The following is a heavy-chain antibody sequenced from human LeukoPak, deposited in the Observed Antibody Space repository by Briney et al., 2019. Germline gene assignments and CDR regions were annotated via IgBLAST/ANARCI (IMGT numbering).Heavy chain of an antibody. CDR2: MYYSGST. J-gene: IGHJ5*02. CDR3: ARDSGTTGEVKFDP. D-gene: IGHD3-10*01. CDR1: GGSIISYY. V-gene: IGHV4-59*01. Sequence: SETLSLTCTVSGGSIISYYWSWIRQPPGKGLEWIGYMYYSGSTNYNPSLKSRVTISVDTSKNQFSLKLSSVTAADTAVYYCARDSGTTGEVKFDPWGQGILVTVSS.